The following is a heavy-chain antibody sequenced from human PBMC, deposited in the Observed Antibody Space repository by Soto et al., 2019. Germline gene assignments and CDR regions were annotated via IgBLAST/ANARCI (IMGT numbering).Heavy chain of an antibody. CDR2: ISSSSSYI. CDR3: ARASPIRFLEWLLIS. J-gene: IGHJ4*02. V-gene: IGHV3-21*01. D-gene: IGHD3-3*01. CDR1: GFTFSSYS. Sequence: PGGSLRLSCAASGFTFSSYSMNWVRQAPGKGLEWVSSISSSSSYIYYADSVKGRFTISRDNAKNSLYLQMNSLRAEDTAVYYCARASPIRFLEWLLISWGQGTLVTVSS.